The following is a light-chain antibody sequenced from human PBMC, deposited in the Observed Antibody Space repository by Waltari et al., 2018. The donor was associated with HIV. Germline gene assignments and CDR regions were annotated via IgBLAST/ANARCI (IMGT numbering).Light chain of an antibody. Sequence: QSALTQPPSASGSPGQSVTISCTGASSDIGSYNYVSWYQQHPDKAPKLIIYEVNKRPSGVPARFSGAKSGNMASLSVSGLQADDEADYFCSSFAGGDDGVVFGGGTKLTVL. CDR2: EVN. CDR3: SSFAGGDDGVV. J-gene: IGLJ2*01. CDR1: SSDIGSYNY. V-gene: IGLV2-8*01.